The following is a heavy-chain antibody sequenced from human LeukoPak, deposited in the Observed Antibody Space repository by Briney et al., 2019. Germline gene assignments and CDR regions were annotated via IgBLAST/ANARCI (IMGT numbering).Heavy chain of an antibody. CDR3: AREGNSGSLDY. J-gene: IGHJ4*02. CDR1: GGSISSYY. CDR2: IYYSGST. V-gene: IGHV4-59*01. D-gene: IGHD3-22*01. Sequence: SETLSLTCTVSGGSISSYYWSWIRQPPGKGLEWIGYIYYSGSTNYNPSLKSRVTISVDTSKNQFSLKLSSVTAADTAVYYCAREGNSGSLDYWGQGTLVTVSS.